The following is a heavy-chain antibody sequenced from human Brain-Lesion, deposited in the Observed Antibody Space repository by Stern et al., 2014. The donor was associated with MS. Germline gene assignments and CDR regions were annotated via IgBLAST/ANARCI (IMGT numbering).Heavy chain of an antibody. CDR3: ARHDSVPRPSQLYSARDRGPGYFDY. Sequence: QLVESGPGLVKPSETLSLTCTVSGGSISSSTYYWAWIRQPPGKGLEWIGNIYYSGFTYYNPSLKIRVPISVDMSKNQFSLKLSSVTAADTAIYYCARHDSVPRPSQLYSARDRGPGYFDYWGQGTLVTVSS. CDR2: IYYSGFT. D-gene: IGHD1-26*01. CDR1: GGSISSSTYY. J-gene: IGHJ4*02. V-gene: IGHV4-39*01.